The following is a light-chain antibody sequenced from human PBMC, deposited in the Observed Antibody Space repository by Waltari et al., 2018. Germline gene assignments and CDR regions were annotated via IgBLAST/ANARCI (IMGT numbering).Light chain of an antibody. CDR2: EDT. CDR3: YSSDSTGLRV. V-gene: IGLV3-10*01. CDR1: ELPRKY. J-gene: IGLJ1*01. Sequence: SYELTQSPPVSVSPGQTARITCPGHELPRKYADWFPQKSGQAPRLVIFEDTKRPSGIPERFSGSSSGTVATLTITGAQVDDEADYYCYSSDSTGLRVFGGGTTVVVL.